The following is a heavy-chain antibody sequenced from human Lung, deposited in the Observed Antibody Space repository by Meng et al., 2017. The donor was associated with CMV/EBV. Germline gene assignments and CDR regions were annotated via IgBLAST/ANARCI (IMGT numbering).Heavy chain of an antibody. CDR3: SRHLGLAIDF. Sequence: GGSLRLXCAASGFTFSGSDIHWVRQASGKGLEWVGRIRSEPNNHATSYAVSLRSRVTISRDDSKNTAYLQVDSLKTDDTAVYYCSRHLGLAIDFWGQGTLVTVSS. J-gene: IGHJ4*02. V-gene: IGHV3-73*01. CDR1: GFTFSGSD. CDR2: IRSEPNNHAT.